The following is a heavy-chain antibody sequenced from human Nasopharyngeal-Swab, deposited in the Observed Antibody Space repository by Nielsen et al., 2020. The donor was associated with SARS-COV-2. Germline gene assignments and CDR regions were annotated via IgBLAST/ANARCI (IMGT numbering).Heavy chain of an antibody. V-gene: IGHV3-74*01. Sequence: GESLKISCAASGFTFSSHWMHWVRQAPGKGLVWVSRISEDGSITTYADSVKGRFTISRDNAKNTLFLQMHSLRADDTAIYYCASDLSGRGDYWGQGTLVTVAS. CDR1: GFTFSSHW. J-gene: IGHJ4*02. CDR2: ISEDGSIT. CDR3: ASDLSGRGDY. D-gene: IGHD6-19*01.